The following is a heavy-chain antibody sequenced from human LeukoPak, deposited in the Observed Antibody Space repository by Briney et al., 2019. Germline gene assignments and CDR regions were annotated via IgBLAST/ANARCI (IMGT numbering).Heavy chain of an antibody. Sequence: ASVKVSCKASGYTFTGYYMHWVRQAPGQGLEWMGWMNPNSGNTGYAQKFQGRVTMTRNTSISTVYMELSSLRSEDTAVYYCARDVDYCSSTSCYFDYWGQGTLVTVSS. D-gene: IGHD2-2*01. CDR1: GYTFTGYY. J-gene: IGHJ4*02. V-gene: IGHV1-8*02. CDR2: MNPNSGNT. CDR3: ARDVDYCSSTSCYFDY.